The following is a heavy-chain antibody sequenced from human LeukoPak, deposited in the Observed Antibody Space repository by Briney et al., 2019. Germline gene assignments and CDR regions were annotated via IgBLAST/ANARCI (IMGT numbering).Heavy chain of an antibody. CDR2: INPNSGGT. CDR3: ARFEGYYGAGSYYNVDY. V-gene: IGHV1-2*02. CDR1: GYTFTGYY. D-gene: IGHD3-10*01. Sequence: ASVKVSCKASGYTFTGYYMHWVRQAPGQGLEWMGWINPNSGGTNYAQKFQGRVTMTRDTSISTAYMELSRLRSDDTAVYYCARFEGYYGAGSYYNVDYWGQGTLVTVSS. J-gene: IGHJ4*02.